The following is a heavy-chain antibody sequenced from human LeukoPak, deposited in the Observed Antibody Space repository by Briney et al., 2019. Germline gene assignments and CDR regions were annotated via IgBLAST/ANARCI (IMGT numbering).Heavy chain of an antibody. CDR1: GYTFTSYG. J-gene: IGHJ5*02. CDR3: ARDEYNWNDRGGRFDP. Sequence: ASVKVSCKASGYTFTSYGISWVRQAPGQGLEWMGWISAYNGNTNYAQKLQGRVTMTTDTSTSTAYMELRSLRSDDTAVYYCARDEYNWNDRGGRFDPWGQGTLVTVSS. CDR2: ISAYNGNT. D-gene: IGHD1-1*01. V-gene: IGHV1-18*01.